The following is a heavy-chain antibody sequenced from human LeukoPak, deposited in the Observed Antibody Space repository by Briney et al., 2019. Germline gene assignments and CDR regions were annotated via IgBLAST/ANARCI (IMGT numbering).Heavy chain of an antibody. D-gene: IGHD2-2*01. CDR1: GFTFSSYA. J-gene: IGHJ4*02. Sequence: GGSLRLSCAASGFTFSSYAMSWVRQAPGKGLEWVSGISATGASTYYADSVKGRFTISRDNSKNTLYLQMNSLRAEDTAVYYCAKWGGADIVVVPAAMLPLDYWGQGTLVTVPP. CDR3: AKWGGADIVVVPAAMLPLDY. V-gene: IGHV3-23*01. CDR2: ISATGAST.